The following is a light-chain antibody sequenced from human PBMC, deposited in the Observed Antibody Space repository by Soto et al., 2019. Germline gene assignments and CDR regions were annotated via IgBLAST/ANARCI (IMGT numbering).Light chain of an antibody. CDR2: DAS. CDR3: QQYNKWPLT. CDR1: QSINSN. J-gene: IGKJ4*01. Sequence: IMLTQSPATLSVSPGERATLSCRASQSINSNLAWYQQKPGQPPRLLIYDASTRATGIAARFSGSGSGTEYTLTISSLLSEDFATYYCQQYNKWPLTFGGRTKVEIK. V-gene: IGKV3-15*01.